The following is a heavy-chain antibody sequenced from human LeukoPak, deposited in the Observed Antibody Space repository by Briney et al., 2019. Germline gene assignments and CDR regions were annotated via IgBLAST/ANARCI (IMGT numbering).Heavy chain of an antibody. CDR1: GGSFSGYY. CDR2: INHSGST. Sequence: PSETLPLTCAVYGGSFSGYYWSWIRQPPGKGLEWIGEINHSGSTNYNPSLKSRVTISVDTSKNQFSLKLSSVTAADTAVYYRARSVRYCSSTSCYGRAFDIWGQGTMVTVSS. CDR3: ARSVRYCSSTSCYGRAFDI. V-gene: IGHV4-34*01. J-gene: IGHJ3*02. D-gene: IGHD2-2*01.